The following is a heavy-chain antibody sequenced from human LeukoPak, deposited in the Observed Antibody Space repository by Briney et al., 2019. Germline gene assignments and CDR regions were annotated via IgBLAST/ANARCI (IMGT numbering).Heavy chain of an antibody. CDR1: GDSVSNNSAA. D-gene: IGHD2-15*01. Sequence: SQTLSLTCAISGDSVSNNSAAWNWIRQSPSRGLEWLGRTYYRSKWYNDYAVSVKSRITLNRDTYKNQFSLQLSSVTPEETAVYYCARVVGYCSGGSCYDNWFDPWGQGTLVTVSS. CDR3: ARVVGYCSGGSCYDNWFDP. V-gene: IGHV6-1*01. J-gene: IGHJ5*02. CDR2: TYYRSKWYN.